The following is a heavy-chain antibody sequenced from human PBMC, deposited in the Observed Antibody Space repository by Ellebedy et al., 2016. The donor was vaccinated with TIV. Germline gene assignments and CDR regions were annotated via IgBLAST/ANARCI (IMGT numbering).Heavy chain of an antibody. D-gene: IGHD2-15*01. CDR2: IWYDGTAK. CDR3: ARELGGSGGSDFDY. CDR1: GFIFNNAW. Sequence: GESLKISCGGSGFIFNNAWMSWVRQAPGKGLEWVAVIWYDGTAKFYAESVKGRFTISRDNSQNTLYLEMNSLRADDTALYYCARELGGSGGSDFDYWGQGTLVTVSS. J-gene: IGHJ4*02. V-gene: IGHV3-33*08.